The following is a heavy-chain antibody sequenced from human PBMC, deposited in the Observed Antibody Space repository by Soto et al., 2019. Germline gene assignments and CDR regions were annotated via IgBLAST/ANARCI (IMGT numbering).Heavy chain of an antibody. CDR1: DASISSFY. D-gene: IGHD1-1*01. CDR3: VRDGTKTLRDWFEP. V-gene: IGHV4-4*07. J-gene: IGHJ5*02. CDR2: IYATGTT. Sequence: SETLSLTCTVSDASISSFYWSWIRKSAGKGLEWIGRIYATGTTDYNPSLKSRVMMSVETSKKQFSLKLRSVTAADTAVYYCVRDGTKTLRDWFEPWGQGISVTVSS.